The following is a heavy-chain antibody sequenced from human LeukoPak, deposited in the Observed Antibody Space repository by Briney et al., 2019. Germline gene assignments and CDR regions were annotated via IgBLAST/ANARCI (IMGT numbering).Heavy chain of an antibody. J-gene: IGHJ4*02. Sequence: GGSLRLSCAASGFPFSSYSMNWVRQAPGKGLEWVSYISNSASTIYYADSVTGRFTISRDNAKNSLYLQMNSLRDEDTAVYYCVRDPVATSRFDYWGQGTLVTVSS. D-gene: IGHD5-12*01. CDR1: GFPFSSYS. V-gene: IGHV3-48*02. CDR3: VRDPVATSRFDY. CDR2: ISNSASTI.